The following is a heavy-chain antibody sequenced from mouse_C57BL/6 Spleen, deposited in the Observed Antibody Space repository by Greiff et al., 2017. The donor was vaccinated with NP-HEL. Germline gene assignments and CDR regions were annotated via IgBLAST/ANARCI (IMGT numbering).Heavy chain of an antibody. CDR1: GFTFSSYA. D-gene: IGHD1-1*01. J-gene: IGHJ3*01. CDR3: ARECYGSSPAWFAY. CDR2: ISDGGSYT. V-gene: IGHV5-4*01. Sequence: DVQLVESGGGLVKPGGSLKLSCAASGFTFSSYAMSWVRQTPEKRLEWVATISDGGSYTYYPDNVKGRFTISRDNAKNNLYLQMSQLKSEDTAMYYWARECYGSSPAWFAYWGQGTLVTVSA.